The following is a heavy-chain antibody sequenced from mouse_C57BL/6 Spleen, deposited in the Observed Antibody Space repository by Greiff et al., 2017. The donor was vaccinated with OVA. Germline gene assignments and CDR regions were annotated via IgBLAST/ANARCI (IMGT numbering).Heavy chain of an antibody. J-gene: IGHJ3*01. CDR2: FYPGSGSI. CDR1: GCTFTEYT. V-gene: IGHV1-62-2*01. D-gene: IGHD2-4*01. CDR3: ARHEGGSRDYDAGFAY. Sequence: QVQLQQSGAELVKPGASVKLSCKASGCTFTEYTIHWVKQRSGQGLEWIGWFYPGSGSIKYNEKFKDKATLTADKSSSTVYMELSRLTSEDSAVYFCARHEGGSRDYDAGFAYWGQGTLVTVSA.